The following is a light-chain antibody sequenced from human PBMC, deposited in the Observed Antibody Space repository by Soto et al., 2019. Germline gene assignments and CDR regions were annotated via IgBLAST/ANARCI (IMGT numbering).Light chain of an antibody. Sequence: EIVLTQSPGTLSLSPGERATLSCRASQSVSSNYLAWYQHKPGQGPRLPIYAASSRATGIPDRFSGSGSGTDFTLTISRLEPEDFALYYCQKYGSAFTFGPGTKVDIK. CDR2: AAS. CDR3: QKYGSAFT. J-gene: IGKJ3*01. V-gene: IGKV3-20*01. CDR1: QSVSSNY.